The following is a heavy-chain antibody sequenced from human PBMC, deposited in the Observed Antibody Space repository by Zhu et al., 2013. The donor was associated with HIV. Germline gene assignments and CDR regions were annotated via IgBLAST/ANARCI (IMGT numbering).Heavy chain of an antibody. J-gene: IGHJ4*02. CDR2: MSPKDGNT. CDR3: ATVVTAYFDH. Sequence: QVQLVQSGTQVKKPGASVKVSCKASGYTFINHGISWVRQAPGQGLEWMGWMSPKDGNTNYAQKVQGRVTMTTDKSTSTAYMELANVTSDDTAVYYCATVVTAYFDHWGQGTPGHRLL. V-gene: IGHV1-18*01. D-gene: IGHD6-6*01. CDR1: GYTFINHG.